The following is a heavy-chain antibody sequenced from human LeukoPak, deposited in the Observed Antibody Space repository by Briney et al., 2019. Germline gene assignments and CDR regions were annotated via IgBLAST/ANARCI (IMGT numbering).Heavy chain of an antibody. CDR2: IYPADSDI. D-gene: IGHD2-15*01. V-gene: IGHV5-51*01. J-gene: IGHJ5*02. CDR1: GYSINNYW. Sequence: RGESLKISCKGSGYSINNYWIGWVRQMPGKGLEWMGIIYPADSDIRCSPSFQGQVTISADKSISTAYLQWSSLKASDTAMYYCARQEYCSGGSCYTWFDPWGQGTLVTVSS. CDR3: ARQEYCSGGSCYTWFDP.